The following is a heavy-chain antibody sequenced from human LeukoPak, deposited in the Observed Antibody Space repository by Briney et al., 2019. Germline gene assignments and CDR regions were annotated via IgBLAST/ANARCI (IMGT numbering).Heavy chain of an antibody. J-gene: IGHJ4*02. CDR3: ARVAGSIDY. CDR1: GYTFTTYD. V-gene: IGHV1-8*03. Sequence: GASVKVSCKASGYTFTTYDINWVRQATGQGLEWMGWMNTNSGYTGYAQKFQGRVTITRDTSISTAYMELSSLRSEDTAVYYCARVAGSIDYWGQGTLVTVPS. CDR2: MNTNSGYT. D-gene: IGHD6-19*01.